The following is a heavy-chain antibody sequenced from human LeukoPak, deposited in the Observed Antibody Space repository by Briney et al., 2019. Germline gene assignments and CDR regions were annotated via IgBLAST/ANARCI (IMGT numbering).Heavy chain of an antibody. Sequence: SGGSLRLSCAASGFTFSDYYMSWIRQAPGKGLEWVSYVSSSGSTIYYADSVKGRFTISRDNAKNSLYLQMNSLRAEDTAVYYCARDRGIVGATLDAFDIWGQGTMVTVSS. CDR3: ARDRGIVGATLDAFDI. CDR1: GFTFSDYY. CDR2: VSSSGSTI. D-gene: IGHD1-26*01. J-gene: IGHJ3*02. V-gene: IGHV3-11*04.